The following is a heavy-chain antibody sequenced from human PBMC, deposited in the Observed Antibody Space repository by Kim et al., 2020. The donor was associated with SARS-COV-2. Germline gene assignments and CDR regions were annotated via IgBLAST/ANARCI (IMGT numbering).Heavy chain of an antibody. D-gene: IGHD6-25*01. CDR2: IDTKTGNP. J-gene: IGHJ5*02. CDR3: VRWNNMGGSGWFDP. CDR1: GYTFTNYV. Sequence: ASVKVSCKASGYTFTNYVINWVRQAPRQGLEWMGWIDTKTGNPMYAQGFTGRFVFSLDTSVSTTYLQISSLKTEDTAVYYCVRWNNMGGSGWFDPWGQGTLVIVSS. V-gene: IGHV7-4-1*02.